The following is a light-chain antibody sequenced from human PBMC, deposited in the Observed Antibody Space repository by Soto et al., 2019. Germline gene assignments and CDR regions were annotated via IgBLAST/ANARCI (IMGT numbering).Light chain of an antibody. V-gene: IGKV3-20*01. CDR1: QSVSSSY. CDR2: GAS. CDR3: QQYGSLMYT. Sequence: EIVLTQSPGTLSLSPGERATLSCRASQSVSSSYLAWYQQKPGQAPRLLIYGASSRAPGIPDRFSGSGSGTDFTLTISRLEPEDFAVYYCQQYGSLMYTFGQGTKLEIK. J-gene: IGKJ2*01.